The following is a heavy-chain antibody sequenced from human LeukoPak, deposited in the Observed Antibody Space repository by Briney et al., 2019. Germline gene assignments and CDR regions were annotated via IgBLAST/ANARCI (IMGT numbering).Heavy chain of an antibody. Sequence: ASVKVSCEASGYTFTSYYMHWVRQAPGQGLEWMGIINPSGGSTSYAQKFQGRVTMTRDTSTSTVYMELSSLRSEDTAVYYCARSNNWNYEENWFDPWGQGTLVTVSS. CDR2: INPSGGST. V-gene: IGHV1-46*01. CDR3: ARSNNWNYEENWFDP. CDR1: GYTFTSYY. D-gene: IGHD1-7*01. J-gene: IGHJ5*02.